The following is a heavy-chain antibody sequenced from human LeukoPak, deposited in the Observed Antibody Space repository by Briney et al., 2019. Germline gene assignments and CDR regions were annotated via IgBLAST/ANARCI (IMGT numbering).Heavy chain of an antibody. CDR3: ARGPYCSSTSCIHFFDY. J-gene: IGHJ4*02. Sequence: QPGGSLLLSCAASGFTFSSYAMSWGRQAPGKGVEWVSAISGSGGSTYYADSVKGRFTISRDNSKNTLYLQMNSLRAEDTAVYYCARGPYCSSTSCIHFFDYWGQGTLVTVSS. CDR2: ISGSGGST. D-gene: IGHD2-2*01. V-gene: IGHV3-23*01. CDR1: GFTFSSYA.